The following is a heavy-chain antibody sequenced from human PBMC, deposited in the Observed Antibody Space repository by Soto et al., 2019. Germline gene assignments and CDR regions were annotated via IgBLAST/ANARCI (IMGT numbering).Heavy chain of an antibody. J-gene: IGHJ3*02. Sequence: GASVKVCCKTSGYTFTSYFMHWVRQAPGQGLEWMGWTNPSSGSTTYAQKFQGWVTMTRDTSISTAYMELSRLRSDDTAVYYCARDRRLVVVAADPNPHDAFDIWGQGTMVTVSS. V-gene: IGHV1-2*04. D-gene: IGHD2-15*01. CDR3: ARDRRLVVVAADPNPHDAFDI. CDR2: TNPSSGST. CDR1: GYTFTSYF.